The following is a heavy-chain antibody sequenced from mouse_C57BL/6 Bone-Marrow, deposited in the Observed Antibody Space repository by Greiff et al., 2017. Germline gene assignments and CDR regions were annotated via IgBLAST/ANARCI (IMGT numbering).Heavy chain of an antibody. Sequence: EVKLVESGGGLVQPGGSMKLSCVASGFTFSNYWMNWVRQSPETGLEWVAQIRLKSDNYATHYAESVTGRFTISRDDSKSSVYLQMNNLRAEDTGIYYCAVVATGPYYFDYWGQGTTLTVSS. V-gene: IGHV6-3*01. D-gene: IGHD1-1*01. CDR1: GFTFSNYW. J-gene: IGHJ2*01. CDR2: IRLKSDNYAT. CDR3: AVVATGPYYFDY.